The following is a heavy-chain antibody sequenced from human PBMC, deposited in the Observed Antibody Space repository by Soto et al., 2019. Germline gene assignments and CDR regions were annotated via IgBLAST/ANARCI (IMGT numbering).Heavy chain of an antibody. CDR2: IYHTGST. D-gene: IGHD1-1*01. CDR1: GGSISSDGYY. V-gene: IGHV4-31*03. Sequence: QVQLQESGPGLVKPSQTLSLTCTVSGGSISSDGYYWSWIRQHPEKGLEYIGFIYHTGSTYYSKSLRSRLTMSVDTSKSQFSLRLSSVTAADTAVYYCARATGTLRSRNCDYWGQGSLVTVSS. J-gene: IGHJ4*02. CDR3: ARATGTLRSRNCDY.